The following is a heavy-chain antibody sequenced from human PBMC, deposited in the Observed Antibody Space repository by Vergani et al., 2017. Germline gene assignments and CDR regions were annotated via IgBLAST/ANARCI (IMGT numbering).Heavy chain of an antibody. CDR3: ASSVGIGQWLVHYFDY. Sequence: QVQLVQSGAEVKKPGASVTVSCKASGYTFTSYGISWVRQAPGQGLEWMGWISAYNGNTNYAQKLQGRVTMTTDTSTSTAYMELRSLRTDDTAVYYCASSVGIGQWLVHYFDYWGQGTLVTVSS. V-gene: IGHV1-18*04. D-gene: IGHD6-19*01. CDR2: ISAYNGNT. CDR1: GYTFTSYG. J-gene: IGHJ4*02.